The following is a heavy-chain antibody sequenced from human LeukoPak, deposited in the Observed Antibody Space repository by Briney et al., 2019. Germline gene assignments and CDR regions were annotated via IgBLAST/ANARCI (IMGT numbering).Heavy chain of an antibody. CDR3: AKARGYSYGHNPFDY. CDR2: ISWNSGSI. J-gene: IGHJ4*02. D-gene: IGHD5-18*01. V-gene: IGHV3-9*01. CDR1: GFTFDDYA. Sequence: SGGSLRLSCAASGFTFDDYAIHWVRQAPGKGLEWVSGISWNSGSIGYADSVKGRFTISRDNAKNSLYLQMNSLRAEDTALYYCAKARGYSYGHNPFDYWGQGTLVTVSS.